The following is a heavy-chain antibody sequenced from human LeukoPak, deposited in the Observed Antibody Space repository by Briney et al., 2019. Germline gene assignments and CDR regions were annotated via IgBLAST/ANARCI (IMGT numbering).Heavy chain of an antibody. CDR2: ISTSSDYI. J-gene: IGHJ4*02. V-gene: IGHV3-21*01. CDR3: ARGLYSGYD. CDR1: GFTFSSHS. D-gene: IGHD5-12*01. Sequence: PGASLRLSCAASGFTFSSHSMNWVRQAPGKGLEWVSSISTSSDYIYYADSVKGRFTISRDNAKNSLYLQMNSLRAEDTAVYYCARGLYSGYDWGQGTLVTVSS.